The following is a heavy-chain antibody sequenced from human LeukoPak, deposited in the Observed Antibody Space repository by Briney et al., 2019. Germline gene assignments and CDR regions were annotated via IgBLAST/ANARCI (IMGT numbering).Heavy chain of an antibody. J-gene: IGHJ4*02. Sequence: GGSLRLSCAASGFTFSSYGMHWVRQAPGKGLEWVAVISYDGSNKYYADSVRGRFTISRDNSKNTLYLQMNSLKTEDTAVYYCTTAYPSGIAATDYWGQGTLVTVSS. D-gene: IGHD6-13*01. V-gene: IGHV3-30*03. CDR1: GFTFSSYG. CDR3: TTAYPSGIAATDY. CDR2: ISYDGSNK.